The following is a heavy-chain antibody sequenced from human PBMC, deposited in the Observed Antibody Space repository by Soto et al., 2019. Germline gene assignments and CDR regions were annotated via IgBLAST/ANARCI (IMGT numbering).Heavy chain of an antibody. Sequence: PGESLKISCKGSGYSFTSYWIGWVRQMPGKGLEWMGIIYPGDSETRYSPSFQGQVTISADKSISTAYLQWSSLKASDTAMYYCARVGYCSSTSCYLPLYYYYYMDVWGKGTTVTVSS. D-gene: IGHD2-2*01. CDR1: GYSFTSYW. V-gene: IGHV5-51*01. J-gene: IGHJ6*03. CDR3: ARVGYCSSTSCYLPLYYYYYMDV. CDR2: IYPGDSET.